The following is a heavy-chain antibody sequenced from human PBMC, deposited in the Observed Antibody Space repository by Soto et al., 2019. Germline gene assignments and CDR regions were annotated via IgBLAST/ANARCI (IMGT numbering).Heavy chain of an antibody. CDR3: ARTLSGYSYDPLDY. J-gene: IGHJ4*02. CDR1: GGSISKYY. V-gene: IGHV4-59*08. CDR2: IFYIGGT. D-gene: IGHD5-18*01. Sequence: PSETLSLTCTVSGGSISKYYWDWIRQPPGRELEWIGHIFYIGGTMYSPSLKSRVTISVDTSKNQFSLKLSSVTAADTAVYYCARTLSGYSYDPLDYWGQGALVTVSS.